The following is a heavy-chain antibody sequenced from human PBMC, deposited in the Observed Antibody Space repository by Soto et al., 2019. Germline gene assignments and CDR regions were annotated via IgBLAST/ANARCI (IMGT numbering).Heavy chain of an antibody. CDR2: IYPGDSDT. Sequence: PGASLKISCKGSGYSFTSYWIGWVRQMPGKGLEWMGIIYPGDSDTRYSPSFQGQVTISADKSTSTAYLQWSSLKASDTAMYYCARQAAAGSYFYYYGMDVWGQGTTVTVSS. J-gene: IGHJ6*02. D-gene: IGHD6-13*01. CDR3: ARQAAAGSYFYYYGMDV. V-gene: IGHV5-51*01. CDR1: GYSFTSYW.